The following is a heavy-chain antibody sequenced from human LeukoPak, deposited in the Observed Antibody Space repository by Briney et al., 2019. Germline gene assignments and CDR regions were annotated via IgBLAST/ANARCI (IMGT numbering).Heavy chain of an antibody. J-gene: IGHJ4*02. Sequence: GGSLRLSCAAYVFAFSTYNMNWVRQAPGKGLEWVGFIRSKIYGGTPEYAASVKGRFTISRDDSKGVAYLQMNSLKTEDTAVYYCTRDQTPYYWGQGTLVTVAS. CDR3: TRDQTPYY. V-gene: IGHV3-49*04. CDR1: VFAFSTYN. CDR2: IRSKIYGGTP.